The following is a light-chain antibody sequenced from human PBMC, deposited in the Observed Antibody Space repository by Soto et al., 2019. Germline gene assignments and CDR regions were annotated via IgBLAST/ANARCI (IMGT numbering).Light chain of an antibody. J-gene: IGKJ1*01. CDR2: WAS. CDR3: QQYYSPPWT. CDR1: QVVFYNSKNY. Sequence: DIVLTQSPDSLGVSLGERATINCKSSQVVFYNSKNYLGWYQQKPGQPPKLLIYWASTRESGVPDRFSGSGSGTDFTLTITSLQAEDVAVYYCQQYYSPPWTFGQGTKVDIK. V-gene: IGKV4-1*01.